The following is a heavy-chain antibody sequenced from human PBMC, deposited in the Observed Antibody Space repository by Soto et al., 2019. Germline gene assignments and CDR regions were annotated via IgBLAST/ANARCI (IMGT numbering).Heavy chain of an antibody. V-gene: IGHV4-30-4*01. CDR3: ARENGGSWYFDL. D-gene: IGHD4-17*01. CDR2: TSDSGST. J-gene: IGHJ2*01. CDR1: GASINSRGFY. Sequence: QVQLQESGPGLVKPSQTLSLTCTVSGASINSRGFYWGWIRQSPGQGLEWIGYTSDSGSTYYNPSLKSRPSISLDTSKNQFSLKLTAVTVADTAVYYCARENGGSWYFDLWGRGTLVTVSS.